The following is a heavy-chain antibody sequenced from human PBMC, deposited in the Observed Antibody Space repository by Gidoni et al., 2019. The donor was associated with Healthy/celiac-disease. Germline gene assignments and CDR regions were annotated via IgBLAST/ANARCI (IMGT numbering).Heavy chain of an antibody. CDR3: ARDPPGSGWYEGGMDV. V-gene: IGHV3-53*01. D-gene: IGHD6-19*01. CDR2: IYSGGST. J-gene: IGHJ6*02. Sequence: EVQLVESGGGLIQPGWSLRLSCAASGFTVSSNYMSWVRQAPGKGLEWVSVIYSGGSTYYADSVKGRFTISRDNSKNTLYLQMNSLRAEDTAVYYCARDPPGSGWYEGGMDVWGQGTTVTVSS. CDR1: GFTVSSNY.